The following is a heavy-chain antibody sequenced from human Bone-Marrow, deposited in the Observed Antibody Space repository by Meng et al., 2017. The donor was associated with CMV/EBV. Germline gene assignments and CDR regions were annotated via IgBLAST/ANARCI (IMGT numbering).Heavy chain of an antibody. CDR1: GGSVSSGSYY. D-gene: IGHD2-2*01. CDR3: ARQDIVVVPAAMYY. Sequence: SETLSLTCTVSGGSVSSGSYYWSWIRQPPGKGLEWIGYIYYSGSTNYNPSLKSLVTISVDTSKNQSSLKLSSVTAADTAVYYCARQDIVVVPAAMYYWGQGTLVTVSS. CDR2: IYYSGST. J-gene: IGHJ4*02. V-gene: IGHV4-61*01.